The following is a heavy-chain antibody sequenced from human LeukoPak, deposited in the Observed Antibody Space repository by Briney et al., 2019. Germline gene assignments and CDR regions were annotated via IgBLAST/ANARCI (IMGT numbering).Heavy chain of an antibody. J-gene: IGHJ4*02. CDR2: IYYSGST. D-gene: IGHD3-22*01. V-gene: IGHV4-31*03. CDR3: ARESSSGYHYYFDY. CDR1: GGSISSGGHY. Sequence: SETLSLTCTVSGGSISSGGHYWSWIRQHPGKGLEWIGYIYYSGSTYYNPSLKSRLTISVDTSKNQFSLKLSSVTAADMAMYYCARESSSGYHYYFDYWGQGTLVTVSS.